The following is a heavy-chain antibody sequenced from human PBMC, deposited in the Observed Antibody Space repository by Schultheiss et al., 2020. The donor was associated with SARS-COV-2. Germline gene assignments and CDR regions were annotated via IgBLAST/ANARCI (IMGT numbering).Heavy chain of an antibody. CDR3: ARFAINYDSSGYYYFDY. D-gene: IGHD3-22*01. V-gene: IGHV3-21*01. J-gene: IGHJ4*02. CDR2: ISGSGGST. CDR1: GFTFSSYW. Sequence: GGSLRLSCAASGFTFSSYWMHWVRQAPGKGLEWVSAISGSGGSTYYADSVKGRFTISRDNAKNSLYLQMNSLRAEDTAVYYCARFAINYDSSGYYYFDYWGQGTLVTVSS.